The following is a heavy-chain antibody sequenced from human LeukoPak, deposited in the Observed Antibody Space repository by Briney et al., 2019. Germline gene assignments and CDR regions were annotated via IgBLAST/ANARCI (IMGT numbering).Heavy chain of an antibody. Sequence: GESLKISCKGSGYSFTSYWIGWVRQMPGKGLEWMGIIYPGDSDTRYSPSFQGQVTISADKSISTAYLQWSSLKASDTAMYYCARHFPGGSYTSYYYYYMDVWGKGTTVTVSS. D-gene: IGHD1-26*01. V-gene: IGHV5-51*01. CDR1: GYSFTSYW. J-gene: IGHJ6*03. CDR3: ARHFPGGSYTSYYYYYMDV. CDR2: IYPGDSDT.